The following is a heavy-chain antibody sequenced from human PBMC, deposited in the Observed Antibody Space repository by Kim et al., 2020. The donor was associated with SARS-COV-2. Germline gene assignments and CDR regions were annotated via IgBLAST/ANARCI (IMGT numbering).Heavy chain of an antibody. J-gene: IGHJ4*02. V-gene: IGHV4-59*13. CDR1: DGSISSYY. CDR3: ARAVSRYGSGTPRFFDY. CDR2: IYYSGST. Sequence: SETLSLTCTVSDGSISSYYWSWIRQPPGKGLEWIGYIYYSGSTSYNPSLKSRVTMSVDTSKNQFSLKLSSVTAADTAVYYCARAVSRYGSGTPRFFDYWGQGTRVTVPS. D-gene: IGHD3-10*01.